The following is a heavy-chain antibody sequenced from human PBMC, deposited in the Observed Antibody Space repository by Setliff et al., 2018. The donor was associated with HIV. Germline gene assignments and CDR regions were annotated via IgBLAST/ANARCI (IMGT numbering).Heavy chain of an antibody. V-gene: IGHV4-59*08. CDR2: IYYSGTT. J-gene: IGHJ4*02. Sequence: PSETLSLTCSVSGASIRGHYWSWIRQSPGKGLEWIGNIYYSGTTNYNPSLRSRVTISVDTSKNQFSLKLSSVTAADTAVYYCARLQDSSGYYRYWGQGTLVTVSS. D-gene: IGHD3-22*01. CDR1: GASIRGHY. CDR3: ARLQDSSGYYRY.